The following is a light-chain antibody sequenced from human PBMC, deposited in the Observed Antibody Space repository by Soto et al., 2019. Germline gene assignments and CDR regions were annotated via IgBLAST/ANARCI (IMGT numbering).Light chain of an antibody. CDR2: TAS. J-gene: IGKJ2*01. CDR1: QGISSY. CDR3: QHSYSIPFT. Sequence: IQLTQSPSSLSASVGDRVTITCRASQGISSYLAWYQQKPGTAPKLLIYTASNLQRGVPSKFSGSGSGTDFTLTISSLQPEDFATYYCQHSYSIPFTFGQGTKLEI. V-gene: IGKV1-39*01.